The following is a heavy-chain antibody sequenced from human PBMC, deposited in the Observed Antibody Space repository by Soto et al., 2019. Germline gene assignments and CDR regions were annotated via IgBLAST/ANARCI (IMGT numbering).Heavy chain of an antibody. D-gene: IGHD3-9*01. J-gene: IGHJ6*02. CDR3: ARDLDDILTGYGRYYYGMDV. V-gene: IGHV6-1*01. CDR2: TYYRSKWYN. Sequence: PSQTLSLTCAISGDSVSTNSATWNWIRQSPSRGLERLGRTYYRSKWYNDYAVSVKSRITINPDTSKNQFSLQLNSVTPEDTAVYYCARDLDDILTGYGRYYYGMDVWGQGTTVTVSS. CDR1: GDSVSTNSAT.